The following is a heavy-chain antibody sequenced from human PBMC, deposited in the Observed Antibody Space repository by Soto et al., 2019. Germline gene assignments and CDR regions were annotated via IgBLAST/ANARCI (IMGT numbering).Heavy chain of an antibody. Sequence: QVQLVQSGAEVRKPGASVKVSCKPSGYTFNTYYLHWLRQAPGQALEWMGVIHPSGGGTTYAQKFLGRVAVNRDASTTTVVMELSSLRSDDTAVYYCARGGHIAVVTASFDYWGQGTLVTVSS. V-gene: IGHV1-46*02. D-gene: IGHD2-21*02. CDR2: IHPSGGGT. CDR3: ARGGHIAVVTASFDY. CDR1: GYTFNTYY. J-gene: IGHJ4*02.